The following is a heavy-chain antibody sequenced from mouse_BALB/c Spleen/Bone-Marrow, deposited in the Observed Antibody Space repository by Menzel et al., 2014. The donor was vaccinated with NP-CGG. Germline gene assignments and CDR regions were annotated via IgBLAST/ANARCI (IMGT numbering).Heavy chain of an antibody. D-gene: IGHD2-2*01. CDR1: GYSITSGYY. Sequence: ESGPGLVKPSQSLSLPCSVTGYSITSGYYWNWIRQFPGNRLEWMGYISYGGSNNYNPSLKNRISITRDTSKNQFFLRLNSVTTEDTATYYCAIYGYDGGFAYWGQGTLVTVSA. V-gene: IGHV3-6*02. CDR3: AIYGYDGGFAY. CDR2: ISYGGSN. J-gene: IGHJ3*01.